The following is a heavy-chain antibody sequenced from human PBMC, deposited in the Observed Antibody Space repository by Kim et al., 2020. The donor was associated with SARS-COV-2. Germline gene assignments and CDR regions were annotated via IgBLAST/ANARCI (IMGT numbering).Heavy chain of an antibody. J-gene: IGHJ4*02. V-gene: IGHV3-43*01. D-gene: IGHD3-10*01. Sequence: YVDSVSGRITISRDNSKNSLYRRMNSVRTEDTAFYYCVRGRGSGAFLVDYWGQGTLVTVSS. CDR3: VRGRGSGAFLVDY.